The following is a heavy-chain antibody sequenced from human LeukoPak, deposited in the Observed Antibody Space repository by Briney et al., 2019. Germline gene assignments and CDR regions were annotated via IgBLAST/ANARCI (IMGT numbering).Heavy chain of an antibody. V-gene: IGHV1-2*02. J-gene: IGHJ4*02. CDR2: ISPNNGDT. CDR1: GYTFTDSY. D-gene: IGHD3-10*01. CDR3: VRSPIGASAY. Sequence: ASVKVSCKPSGYTFTDSYIHWVRQAPGVGLQWMGWISPNNGDTKYAEDFQDRVTMTRDTSISTPYMELTGLTPDDTAVYYCVRSPIGASAYWGRGTLVTVSS.